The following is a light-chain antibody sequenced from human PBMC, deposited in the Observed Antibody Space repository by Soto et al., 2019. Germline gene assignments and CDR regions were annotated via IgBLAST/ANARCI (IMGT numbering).Light chain of an antibody. J-gene: IGKJ4*01. Sequence: EIVMTQSPSTLSVSPGERATLSCRASQSVSSYLAWYQQKPGQAPRLLIYGASTRATGLPARFSGSGSGTEFTLTISSLQSEDFAAYYCQQYNNWPPLTFGGGTKVEIK. CDR2: GAS. V-gene: IGKV3-15*01. CDR1: QSVSSY. CDR3: QQYNNWPPLT.